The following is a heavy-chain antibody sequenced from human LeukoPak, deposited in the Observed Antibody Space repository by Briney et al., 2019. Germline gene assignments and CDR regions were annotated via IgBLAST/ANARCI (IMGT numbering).Heavy chain of an antibody. CDR3: ARDPLLWGLSYYYGMDV. D-gene: IGHD7-27*01. J-gene: IGHJ6*02. CDR2: TYYRSKWYN. V-gene: IGHV6-1*01. Sequence: SQTLSLTCAISGDSVSSNSAAWNWIRQSPSRGLEWLGRTYYRSKWYNDYAVSVKSRITINPDTSKNQFSLQLNSVTPEDTAVCYCARDPLLWGLSYYYGMDVWGQGTTVTVSS. CDR1: GDSVSSNSAA.